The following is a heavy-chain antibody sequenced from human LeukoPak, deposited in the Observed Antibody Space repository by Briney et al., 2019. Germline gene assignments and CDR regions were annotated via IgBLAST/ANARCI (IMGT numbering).Heavy chain of an antibody. CDR1: GFTFSSYT. J-gene: IGHJ6*02. CDR2: ISNAGSNK. V-gene: IGHV3-30-3*01. Sequence: PGGSLRLSCAASGFTFSSYTLHWVRQAPGKGLEWVAVISNAGSNKYYADSVKGRFTTSRDNSKNTLYLQMNSLRAEDTAVYYCAKGYSSGWYYGMDVWGQGTTVTVSS. D-gene: IGHD6-19*01. CDR3: AKGYSSGWYYGMDV.